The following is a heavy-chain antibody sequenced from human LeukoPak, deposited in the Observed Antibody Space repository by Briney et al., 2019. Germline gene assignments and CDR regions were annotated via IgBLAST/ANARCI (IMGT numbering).Heavy chain of an antibody. Sequence: PSGTLSLTCAVYGWSFSGYYWSWIRQPPGKGLEWVGEINHSGSTNYNPSLKSRVTISVDTSKNQFSLKLSSVTAADTAVYYCARGMVYARDWFDPWGQGTLVTVSS. CDR1: GWSFSGYY. D-gene: IGHD2-8*01. J-gene: IGHJ5*02. V-gene: IGHV4-34*01. CDR3: ARGMVYARDWFDP. CDR2: INHSGST.